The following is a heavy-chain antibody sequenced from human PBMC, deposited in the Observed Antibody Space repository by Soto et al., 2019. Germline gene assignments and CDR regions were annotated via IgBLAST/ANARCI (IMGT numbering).Heavy chain of an antibody. V-gene: IGHV6-1*01. CDR3: ARVPITMVRGVVVKYDYHGMDV. CDR1: GDSVSSNSAA. J-gene: IGHJ6*02. Sequence: SQTLSLTCVISGDSVSSNSAAWNWIRQSPSRGLEWLGSTYYRSKWNSDYAVSVKSRIIINPDTSKNQVSLQLNSVTPEDTAVYCCARVPITMVRGVVVKYDYHGMDVWGQGTTVTVSS. CDR2: TYYRSKWNS. D-gene: IGHD3-10*01.